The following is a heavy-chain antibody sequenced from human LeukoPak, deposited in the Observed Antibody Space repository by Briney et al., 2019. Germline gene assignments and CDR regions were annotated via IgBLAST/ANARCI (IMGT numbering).Heavy chain of an antibody. CDR3: AKDKTVDTAMVRYYFDY. CDR1: GFTFSSYA. J-gene: IGHJ4*02. V-gene: IGHV3-23*01. D-gene: IGHD5-18*01. Sequence: PGGSLRLSCAASGFTFSSYAMSWVRQAPGKGLEWVSAISGSGGSTYYADSVKGRFTISRDNSKNTLYLQMNSLRAEDTAVYYCAKDKTVDTAMVRYYFDYWGQGTLVTVSS. CDR2: ISGSGGST.